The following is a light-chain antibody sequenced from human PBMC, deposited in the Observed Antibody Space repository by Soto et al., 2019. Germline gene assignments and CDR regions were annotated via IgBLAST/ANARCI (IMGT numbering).Light chain of an antibody. Sequence: DIHITHSPSTVSASVGDGVTITCRASQSVRTWLAWYQQKPGKAPKLLIYDASTLESGVSSGFSGSGSGTEFTLTISSLQSEDFAVYYCQHYNNWPLTFGQGTKVDIK. V-gene: IGKV1-5*01. CDR3: QHYNNWPLT. J-gene: IGKJ1*01. CDR1: QSVRTW. CDR2: DAS.